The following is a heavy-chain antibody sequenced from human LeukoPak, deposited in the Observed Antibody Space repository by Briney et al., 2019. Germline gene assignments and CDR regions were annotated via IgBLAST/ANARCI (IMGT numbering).Heavy chain of an antibody. CDR1: GGSISSYY. Sequence: SETLSLTCTVSGGSISSYYWSWIRQPPGKGLEWIGYIYYSGSTNYNPSLKSRVTISVDTSKNQFSLKLSSVTAADTAVYYCARGLVVITTSWFDPWGQGTLVTVSS. CDR3: ARGLVVITTSWFDP. CDR2: IYYSGST. J-gene: IGHJ5*02. D-gene: IGHD3-22*01. V-gene: IGHV4-59*12.